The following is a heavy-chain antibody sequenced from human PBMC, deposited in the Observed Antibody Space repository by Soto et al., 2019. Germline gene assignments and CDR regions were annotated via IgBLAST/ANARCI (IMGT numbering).Heavy chain of an antibody. D-gene: IGHD3-10*01. CDR1: GDTFTNFG. J-gene: IGHJ5*02. CDR3: ARVLRGVGNWFDP. CDR2: IATYNSNK. V-gene: IGHV1-18*01. Sequence: HLVQSGPEVKKPGASVTVSCKTSGDTFTNFGLSWVRQAPGQGLEWMGWIATYNSNKNYAQKFRGRLTLTTETSTSTGYMELKSLEYDDTAVYYCARVLRGVGNWFDPWGQGTLVTVSS.